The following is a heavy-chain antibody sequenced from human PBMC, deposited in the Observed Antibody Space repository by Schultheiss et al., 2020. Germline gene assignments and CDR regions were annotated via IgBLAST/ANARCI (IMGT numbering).Heavy chain of an antibody. CDR1: RFTFHTYA. V-gene: IGHV3-30*14. J-gene: IGHJ4*02. Sequence: GGSLRLSCVASRFTFHTYAMNWVRQAPGKGLEWVAVISYDGSNKYYADSVKGRFTISRDNSKNTLYLQMNSLRAEDTAVYYCARGMYHSSSWYKPYFDYWGQGTLVTVSS. D-gene: IGHD6-13*01. CDR3: ARGMYHSSSWYKPYFDY. CDR2: ISYDGSNK.